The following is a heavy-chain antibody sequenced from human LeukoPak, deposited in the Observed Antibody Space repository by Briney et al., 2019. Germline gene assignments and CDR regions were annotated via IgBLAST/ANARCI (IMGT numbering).Heavy chain of an antibody. V-gene: IGHV3-30*02. CDR3: AKAASKRTDYGDYAFYYYMDV. CDR2: IHYDGSNK. CDR1: GFTFSNYG. Sequence: GGSLRLSCAASGFTFSNYGMHWVRQAPGKGLDWVAFIHYDGSNKYYADSVKGRFTISRDDSKNTLYLQMNSLRAEDTAVYYCAKAASKRTDYGDYAFYYYMDVWGKGTTVTISS. D-gene: IGHD4-17*01. J-gene: IGHJ6*03.